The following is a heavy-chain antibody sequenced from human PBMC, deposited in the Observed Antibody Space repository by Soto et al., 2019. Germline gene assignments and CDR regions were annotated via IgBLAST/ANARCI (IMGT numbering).Heavy chain of an antibody. V-gene: IGHV3-11*01. CDR2: ISSSGSTI. Sequence: PGGSLRLSCAASGFTFSDYYMSWIRQAPGKGLEWVSYISSSGSTIYYADSVKGRFTISRDNAKNSLYLQMNSLRAEDTAVYYCARDRGNWNDGTYYYYYYYMDVWGKGTTVTVSS. D-gene: IGHD1-20*01. CDR1: GFTFSDYY. J-gene: IGHJ6*03. CDR3: ARDRGNWNDGTYYYYYYYMDV.